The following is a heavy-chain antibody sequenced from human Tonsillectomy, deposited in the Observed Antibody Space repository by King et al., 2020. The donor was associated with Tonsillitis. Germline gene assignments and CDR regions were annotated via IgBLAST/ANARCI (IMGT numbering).Heavy chain of an antibody. V-gene: IGHV3-21*01. J-gene: IGHJ4*02. CDR2: ISKSNSYI. CDR3: ARPRVDDSADNGY. CDR1: GFSFSSYN. D-gene: IGHD3-3*01. Sequence: VQLVESGGGLVRPGGSLRLSCTASGFSFSSYNMHWVRQAPGKGLEWVASISKSNSYIYYADSVQGRFTNSRDNAKGSLYLQMNGLRDEDTAVYYCARPRVDDSADNGYWGQGTLVTVSS.